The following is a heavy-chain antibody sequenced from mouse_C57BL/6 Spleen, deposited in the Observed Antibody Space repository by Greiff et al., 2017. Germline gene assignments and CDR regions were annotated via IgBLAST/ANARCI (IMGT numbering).Heavy chain of an antibody. V-gene: IGHV1-52*01. Sequence: QVQLQQPGAELVRPGSSVKLSCKASGYTFTSYWMHWVKQRPIQGLEWIGNIDTSDSELHTNQKFKEKATLTGDKTSGTAYMRLISLSSEDSAVFYCARFDGCYGFAYWSQGTLVTVSA. J-gene: IGHJ3*01. CDR3: ARFDGCYGFAY. D-gene: IGHD2-3*01. CDR2: IDTSDSEL. CDR1: GYTFTSYW.